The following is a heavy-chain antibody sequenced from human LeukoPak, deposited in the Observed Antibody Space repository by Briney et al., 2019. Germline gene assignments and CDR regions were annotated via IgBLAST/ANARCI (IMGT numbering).Heavy chain of an antibody. CDR1: GYSFTSYW. CDR3: ARVIIGGNYGGFYGLDV. CDR2: IYPGDSDT. D-gene: IGHD4-11*01. J-gene: IGHJ6*02. V-gene: IGHV5-51*01. Sequence: GESLKISCKGSGYSFTSYWIGWVRQMPGKGLEWMGIIYPGDSDTRYSPSFQGQVTISADKSISTAYLQWSSLKASDTAMYYCARVIIGGNYGGFYGLDVWGQGTTVIVSS.